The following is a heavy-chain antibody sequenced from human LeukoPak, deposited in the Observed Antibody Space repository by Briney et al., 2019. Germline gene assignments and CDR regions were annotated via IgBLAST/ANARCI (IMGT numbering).Heavy chain of an antibody. J-gene: IGHJ1*01. CDR3: TVVPAAISAEYFQH. D-gene: IGHD2-2*01. V-gene: IGHV4-34*01. CDR1: GGSFSGYY. CDR2: INHSGST. Sequence: SETLSLTCAVYGGSFSGYYWSWIRQPPGKGREWIGEINHSGSTNYNPSLKSRVTISVDTSKNQFSLKLSSVTAADTAVYYCTVVPAAISAEYFQHWGQGTLVTVSS.